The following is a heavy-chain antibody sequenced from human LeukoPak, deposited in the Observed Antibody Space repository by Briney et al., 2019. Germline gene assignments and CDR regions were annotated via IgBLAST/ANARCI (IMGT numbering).Heavy chain of an antibody. CDR3: ARASYYGSGSYYNF. D-gene: IGHD3-10*01. J-gene: IGHJ4*02. CDR2: ISGSSSYI. V-gene: IGHV3-21*01. Sequence: GGSLRLSCAASGFTFSTYNMNWVRQAPGKGLEWVSSISGSSSYIYYADSVKGRFSISRDNAKNSLYLQMNSLRAEDTAVYYCARASYYGSGSYYNFWGQGTLVTVSS. CDR1: GFTFSTYN.